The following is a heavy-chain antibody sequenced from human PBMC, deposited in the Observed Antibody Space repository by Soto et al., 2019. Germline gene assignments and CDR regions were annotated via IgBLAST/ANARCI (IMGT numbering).Heavy chain of an antibody. V-gene: IGHV1-3*04. Sequence: ASVKVSCKASGYTFSSYAMHWVRQAPGQRLEWMGWINTGNSDTKYSQKFQDRVTITRDTSASTAFMELNSLRAEDTAVYYCAKDLSPWTGAYYDFWSGYYSDPWFDPWGQGTLVTVSS. CDR2: INTGNSDT. CDR1: GYTFSSYA. J-gene: IGHJ5*02. D-gene: IGHD3-3*01. CDR3: AKDLSPWTGAYYDFWSGYYSDPWFDP.